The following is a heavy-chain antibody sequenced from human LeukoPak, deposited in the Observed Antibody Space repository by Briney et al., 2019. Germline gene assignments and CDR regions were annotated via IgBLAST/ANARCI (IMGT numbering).Heavy chain of an antibody. V-gene: IGHV3-23*01. J-gene: IGHJ4*02. CDR2: ISGSGDAT. Sequence: PGGSLRLSCAASGFTFSSFTMTWVRQTPGKGLEWVSGISGSGDATFYADSVKGRFTISRDNSKDTLYLQMSSLRAEDTAIYYCAKDRGYWGQETLVTVTS. CDR3: AKDRGY. CDR1: GFTFSSFT.